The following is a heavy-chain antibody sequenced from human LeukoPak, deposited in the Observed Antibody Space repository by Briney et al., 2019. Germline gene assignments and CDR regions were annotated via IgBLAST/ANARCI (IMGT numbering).Heavy chain of an antibody. CDR3: AGSLRGGGWYMY. Sequence: GGSLRPSCAASGFTFSTYSMNWVRQAPGKGLEWVSSISSSSSSIYCSDSVKGRFTVSRDNAKNSLYLQMNSLRDEDTAVYYCAGSLRGGGWYMYWGQGTLVTVSS. J-gene: IGHJ4*02. V-gene: IGHV3-21*01. D-gene: IGHD6-19*01. CDR1: GFTFSTYS. CDR2: ISSSSSSI.